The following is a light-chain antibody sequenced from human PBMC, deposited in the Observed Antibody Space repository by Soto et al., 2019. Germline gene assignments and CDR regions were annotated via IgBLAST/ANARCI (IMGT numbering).Light chain of an antibody. CDR1: SSNIGSNY. CDR3: AAWDDNLSGLYV. Sequence: QSVLTQPPSASGTPGQRVTISCSGSSSNIGSNYVYWYQQLPGTAPKLLIYSNNQRPSGVPDRFSGSKSGTSASLAISGLRSEDGAEYYCAAWDDNLSGLYVFGTGTKVTV. V-gene: IGLV1-47*02. CDR2: SNN. J-gene: IGLJ1*01.